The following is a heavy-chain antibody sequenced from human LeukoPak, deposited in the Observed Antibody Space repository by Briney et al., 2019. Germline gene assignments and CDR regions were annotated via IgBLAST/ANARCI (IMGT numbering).Heavy chain of an antibody. D-gene: IGHD3-10*02. CDR2: ISSSGSTI. CDR1: GITFRSHG. V-gene: IGHV3-48*03. Sequence: GGSLRLSCAASGITFRSHGMNWVRQAPGKGLEWVSYISSSGSTIYYADSVKGRFTISRDNAKNSLYLQMNSLRAEDTAVYYCAELGITMIGGVWGKGTTVTISS. CDR3: AELGITMIGGV. J-gene: IGHJ6*04.